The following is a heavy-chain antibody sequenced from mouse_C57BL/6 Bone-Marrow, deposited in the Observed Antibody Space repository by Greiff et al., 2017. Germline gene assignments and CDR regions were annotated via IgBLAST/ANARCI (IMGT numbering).Heavy chain of an antibody. CDR3: ARQGAMDY. J-gene: IGHJ4*01. CDR2: ISSGGSYT. V-gene: IGHV5-6*01. Sequence: EVHLVESGGDLVKPGGSLKLSCAASGFTFSSYGMSWVRQTPAKRLEWVATISSGGSYTYYPDSVKGRFTISRDNAKNTLYLQMSSLKSEDTAMYYCARQGAMDYWGQGTSVTVSS. CDR1: GFTFSSYG.